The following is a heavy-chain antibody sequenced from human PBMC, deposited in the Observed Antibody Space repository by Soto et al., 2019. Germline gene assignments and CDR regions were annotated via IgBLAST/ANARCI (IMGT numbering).Heavy chain of an antibody. V-gene: IGHV3-21*01. CDR1: GFTFSSYS. CDR2: ISSSSSYI. CDR3: ASTRSGQLRGFSF. Sequence: LRLSCAASGFTFSSYSMNWVRQAPGKGLEWVSSISSSSSYIYYADSVKGRFTISRDNAKNSLYLQMNSLRAEDTAVYYCASTRSGQLRGFSFWGQGTLVTVSS. J-gene: IGHJ4*02. D-gene: IGHD3-16*02.